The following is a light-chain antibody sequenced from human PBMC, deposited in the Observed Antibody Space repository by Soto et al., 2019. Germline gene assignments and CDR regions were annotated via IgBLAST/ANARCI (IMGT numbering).Light chain of an antibody. CDR3: QQYHTDWT. Sequence: DIQMTQSPSTLSASVGDTVTITCRASESNDNWLAWYQQKPGKAPKLLIFAASTLIRGVPSRFSGRGSGTEFTLTISSLQVDDYATFYCQQYHTDWTFGQGTKVEIK. J-gene: IGKJ1*01. V-gene: IGKV1-5*01. CDR2: AAS. CDR1: ESNDNW.